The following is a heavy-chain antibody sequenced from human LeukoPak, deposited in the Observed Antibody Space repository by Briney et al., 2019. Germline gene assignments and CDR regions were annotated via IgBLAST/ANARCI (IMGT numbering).Heavy chain of an antibody. CDR2: IYYSGST. CDR3: ARTAFEGLVFLRFRPNYGMDV. D-gene: IGHD2-2*01. J-gene: IGHJ6*02. V-gene: IGHV4-31*03. Sequence: SETLSLTCTVSGGSISSGGYYWSWIRQHPGKGLEWIGYIYYSGSTYYNPSLKSRVTISVDTSKNQFSLKLSSVTAADTAVYYCARTAFEGLVFLRFRPNYGMDVWGQGTTVTVSS. CDR1: GGSISSGGYY.